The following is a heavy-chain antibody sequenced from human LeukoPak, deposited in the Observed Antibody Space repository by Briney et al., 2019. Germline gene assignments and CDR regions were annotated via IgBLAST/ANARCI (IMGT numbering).Heavy chain of an antibody. CDR3: ARANYDFWSGSLKEGQEKYYYYGMDV. D-gene: IGHD3-3*01. CDR1: GFTFSSYD. CDR2: IGTAGDT. J-gene: IGHJ6*02. V-gene: IGHV3-13*01. Sequence: GGSLRLSCAASGFTFSSYDMHWVRQATGKGLEWVSAIGTAGDTYYPGSVKGRFTISRENAKNSLYLQMNSLRAGDTAVYYCARANYDFWSGSLKEGQEKYYYYGMDVWGQGTTVTVSS.